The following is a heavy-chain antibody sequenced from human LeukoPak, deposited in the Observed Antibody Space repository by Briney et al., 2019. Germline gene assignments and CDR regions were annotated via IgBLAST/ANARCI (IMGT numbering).Heavy chain of an antibody. CDR1: GFIFSTYW. J-gene: IGHJ4*02. Sequence: GGSLRLSCAASGFIFSTYWMTWVRQAPGKGLEWVANIKQDGSETYYVDPVKGRFTISRDNGKNSLYLQMHSLRAEDTAVYYCVREGTTVALFDYWGQGSLVTVSS. CDR3: VREGTTVALFDY. D-gene: IGHD6-19*01. V-gene: IGHV3-7*01. CDR2: IKQDGSET.